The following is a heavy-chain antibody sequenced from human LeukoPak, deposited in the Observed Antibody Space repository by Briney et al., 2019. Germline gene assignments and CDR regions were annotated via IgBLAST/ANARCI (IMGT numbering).Heavy chain of an antibody. Sequence: ASVNVSCKASGYTFTGYYMHWVRQAPGQGLEWMGRINPNSGGTNYAQKFQGRVTMTRDTSISTAYMELSRLRSDDTAVYYCARVHNPYDFWSGYYGDDAFDIWGQGTMVTVSS. D-gene: IGHD3-3*01. CDR2: INPNSGGT. J-gene: IGHJ3*02. V-gene: IGHV1-2*06. CDR3: ARVHNPYDFWSGYYGDDAFDI. CDR1: GYTFTGYY.